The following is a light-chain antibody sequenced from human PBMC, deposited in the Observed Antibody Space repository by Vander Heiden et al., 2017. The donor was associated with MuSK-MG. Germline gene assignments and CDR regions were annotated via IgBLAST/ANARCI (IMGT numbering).Light chain of an antibody. J-gene: IGKJ4*01. CDR3: QKYNSAPPVT. V-gene: IGKV1-27*01. CDR2: AAS. CDR1: QGISNY. Sequence: DIQMTQSPSSLSASVGDRVTITCRASQGISNYLAWYQQKPGKVHKLLIYAASTLQSGVPSRFSGSGSGTDFTLTISSLQPEDVATYYCQKYNSAPPVTFGGGTKVEIK.